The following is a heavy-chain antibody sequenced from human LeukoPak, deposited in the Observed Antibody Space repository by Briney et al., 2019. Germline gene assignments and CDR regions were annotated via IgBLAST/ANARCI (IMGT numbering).Heavy chain of an antibody. Sequence: GGSLRLSCAASGFTFSSNWMYWVRQAPGKGLEWVANIKEDETERFYVDSVKGRFTISKDNAKNSLFLQMNSLRVEDTAVYYCARVAFDYWGQGTLVAVSS. D-gene: IGHD5-12*01. J-gene: IGHJ4*02. CDR1: GFTFSSNW. CDR2: IKEDETER. V-gene: IGHV3-7*01. CDR3: ARVAFDY.